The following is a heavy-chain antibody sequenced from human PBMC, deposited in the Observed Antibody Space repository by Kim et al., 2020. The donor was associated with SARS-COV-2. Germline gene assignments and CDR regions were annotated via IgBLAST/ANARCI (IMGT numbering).Heavy chain of an antibody. CDR1: GFTFSSYE. Sequence: GGSLRLSCAASGFTFSSYEMNWVRQAPGKGLEWVSYISSSGSTIYYADSVKGRFTISRDNAKNSLYLQMNSLRAEDTAVYYCARGLGIAVAHIDYWGQGTLVTVSS. D-gene: IGHD6-19*01. CDR2: ISSSGSTI. CDR3: ARGLGIAVAHIDY. J-gene: IGHJ4*02. V-gene: IGHV3-48*03.